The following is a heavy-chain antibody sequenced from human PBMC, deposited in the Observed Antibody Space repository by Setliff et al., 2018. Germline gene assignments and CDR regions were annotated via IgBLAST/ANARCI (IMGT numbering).Heavy chain of an antibody. CDR2: INHSGNT. V-gene: IGHV4-34*01. D-gene: IGHD2-2*01. J-gene: IGHJ2*01. Sequence: SETLSLTCAASGGSFSDYYWTWIRQPPGKGLEWIGEINHSGNTNSKPSLKSRVTITVDPSKNQFSLKLNSVTAADTAVYYCARTSTGRYFDLWGRGTLVTVSS. CDR3: ARTSTGRYFDL. CDR1: GGSFSDYY.